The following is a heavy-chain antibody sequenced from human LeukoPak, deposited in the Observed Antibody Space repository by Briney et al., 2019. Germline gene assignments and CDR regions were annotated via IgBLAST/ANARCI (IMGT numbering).Heavy chain of an antibody. CDR3: ARTRSGWYGASLREASLREVTYFDY. J-gene: IGHJ4*02. Sequence: SETLSLTCTVSGGSISSSSYYWGWIRQPPGKGLEWIGSIYYSGSTYYNPSLKSRVIISVDTSKNQFSLKLSSVTAADTALYYCARTRSGWYGASLREASLREVTYFDYWGQGTLVTVSS. CDR2: IYYSGST. D-gene: IGHD6-19*01. V-gene: IGHV4-39*07. CDR1: GGSISSSSYY.